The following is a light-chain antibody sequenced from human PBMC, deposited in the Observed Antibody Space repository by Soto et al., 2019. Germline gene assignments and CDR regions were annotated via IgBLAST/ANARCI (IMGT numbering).Light chain of an antibody. CDR1: SSDVGGYNY. Sequence: LTQPRSVSGSPGQSVTISCTGTSSDVGGYNYVSWYQQHPGKAPKLMIYDVSKRPSGVPDRFSGSKSGNTASLTISGLQAEDEADYYCCSYAGSYVFGTGTKVTVL. V-gene: IGLV2-11*01. CDR3: CSYAGSYV. J-gene: IGLJ1*01. CDR2: DVS.